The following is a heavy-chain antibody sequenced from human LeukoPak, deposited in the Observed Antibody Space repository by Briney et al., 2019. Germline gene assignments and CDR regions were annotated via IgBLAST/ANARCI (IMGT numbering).Heavy chain of an antibody. D-gene: IGHD3-9*01. CDR2: INSNGGTT. J-gene: IGHJ4*02. Sequence: PGGSLRLSCSASGITLSSHAMHWVRQAPGKGLEYVSAINSNGGTTYYADSVKGRFTISRDNSKNTLSLQMSSLRPEDTAVYYCVKDLRLTEYYTAFDFWGRGTLVTVSS. V-gene: IGHV3-64D*06. CDR3: VKDLRLTEYYTAFDF. CDR1: GITLSSHA.